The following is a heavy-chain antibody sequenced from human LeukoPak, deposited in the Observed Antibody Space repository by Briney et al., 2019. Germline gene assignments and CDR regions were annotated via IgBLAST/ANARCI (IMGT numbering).Heavy chain of an antibody. D-gene: IGHD1-26*01. CDR1: GGTFSSYA. J-gene: IGHJ5*02. CDR2: IIPIFGTA. CDR3: ARSGMDRTFNWFDP. V-gene: IGHV1-69*13. Sequence: SVKVSCKASGGTFSSYAISWVRQAPGQGLEWMGGIIPIFGTANYAQKFQGRVTITADESTSTAYLELSSLRSEDTAVYYCARSGMDRTFNWFDPWGQGTLVTVSS.